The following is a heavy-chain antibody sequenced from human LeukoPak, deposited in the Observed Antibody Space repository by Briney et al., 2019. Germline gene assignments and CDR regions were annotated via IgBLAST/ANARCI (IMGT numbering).Heavy chain of an antibody. D-gene: IGHD3-22*01. V-gene: IGHV3-72*01. Sequence: GGSLRLSCVVSGFAFSDYYMDWVRQTPGKGLEWLGRTKAKVDNYVTEYAASVKGRFTISRDNSKNTLHLQMNSLRAEDTAVYYCARGYYDSSGYSFDYWGQGTLVTVSS. CDR2: TKAKVDNYVT. CDR1: GFAFSDYY. CDR3: ARGYYDSSGYSFDY. J-gene: IGHJ4*02.